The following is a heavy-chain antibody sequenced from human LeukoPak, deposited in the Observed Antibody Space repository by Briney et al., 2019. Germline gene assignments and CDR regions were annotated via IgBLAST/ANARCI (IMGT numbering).Heavy chain of an antibody. CDR2: ISYDGSNK. Sequence: GGSLRLSCAASGFTFSSYAMHWVRQAPGKGLEWVAVISYDGSNKYYADSVKGRFTISRDNSKNTLYLQMNSLRAEDTAVYYCARDRPREEWLLYWGCYYGMDVWGQGTTVTVSS. J-gene: IGHJ6*02. CDR3: ARDRPREEWLLYWGCYYGMDV. D-gene: IGHD3-3*01. V-gene: IGHV3-30-3*01. CDR1: GFTFSSYA.